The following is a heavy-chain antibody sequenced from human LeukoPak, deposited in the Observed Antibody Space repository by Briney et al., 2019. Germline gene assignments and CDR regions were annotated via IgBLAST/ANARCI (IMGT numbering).Heavy chain of an antibody. CDR2: INQDGRHT. D-gene: IGHD1-1*01. Sequence: PGGSLRLSCGASGFTFNSYWMHWVRQAPGKGPEWVANINQDGRHTYYVDSVRGRFTISRDNAKDSLYLQMNGLGAEDTAVYYCASEGNDLGAFEMWGQGTMVTVSS. J-gene: IGHJ3*02. CDR3: ASEGNDLGAFEM. V-gene: IGHV3-7*01. CDR1: GFTFNSYW.